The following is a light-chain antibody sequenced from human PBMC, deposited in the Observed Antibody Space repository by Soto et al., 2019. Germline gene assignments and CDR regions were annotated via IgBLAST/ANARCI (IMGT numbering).Light chain of an antibody. V-gene: IGLV2-23*02. Sequence: QSVLTQPASVSGSPGQSITISCTGTSSDVGSYNLVSWYQQHPGKAPKLMIYEVSKRPSGVSNRFSGSKSGNTASLTISGLQAEDEADYYCCSYAGSRVFGGGTQVPVL. CDR1: SSDVGSYNL. J-gene: IGLJ3*02. CDR3: CSYAGSRV. CDR2: EVS.